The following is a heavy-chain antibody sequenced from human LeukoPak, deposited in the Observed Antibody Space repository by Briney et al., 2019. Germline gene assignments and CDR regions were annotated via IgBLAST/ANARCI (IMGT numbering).Heavy chain of an antibody. CDR3: ARGELLWFGESNYFDY. CDR2: ISSSSSTI. Sequence: PGGSLRLSCAASGFTFSSYSMNWVRQAPGKGLEWVSYISSSSSTIYYADSVKGRFTISRDNAKNSLYLQMNSLRAEDTAVYYCARGELLWFGESNYFDYWGQGTLVTVSS. CDR1: GFTFSSYS. D-gene: IGHD3-10*01. V-gene: IGHV3-48*04. J-gene: IGHJ4*02.